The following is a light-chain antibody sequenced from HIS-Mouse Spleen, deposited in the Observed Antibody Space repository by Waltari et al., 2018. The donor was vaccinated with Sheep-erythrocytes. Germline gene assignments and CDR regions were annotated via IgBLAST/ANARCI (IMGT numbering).Light chain of an antibody. CDR1: ALPKKY. CDR2: EDS. J-gene: IGLJ3*02. Sequence: SYELTQPPSVSVSPGQTARITCSGDALPKKYAYWYQQKSGQAPVLVIYEDSKRPYGISEGFSGSSAGTMATLTISGAQVEDEADYYCYSTDSSGNHWVFGGGTKLTVL. V-gene: IGLV3-10*01. CDR3: YSTDSSGNHWV.